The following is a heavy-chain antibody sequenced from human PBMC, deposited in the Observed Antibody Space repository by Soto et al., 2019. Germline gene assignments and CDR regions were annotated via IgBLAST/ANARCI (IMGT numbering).Heavy chain of an antibody. Sequence: GGPLRLSCAASGFTFSSYSMNCVRQAPGKGLEWVSYISSSSSTIYYADSVKGRFTISRDNAKNSLYLQMNSLRAEDTAVYYCARDGIAVAGSRTIYYYYYMDVWGKGTTVTVSS. J-gene: IGHJ6*03. CDR2: ISSSSSTI. CDR3: ARDGIAVAGSRTIYYYYYMDV. D-gene: IGHD6-19*01. CDR1: GFTFSSYS. V-gene: IGHV3-48*01.